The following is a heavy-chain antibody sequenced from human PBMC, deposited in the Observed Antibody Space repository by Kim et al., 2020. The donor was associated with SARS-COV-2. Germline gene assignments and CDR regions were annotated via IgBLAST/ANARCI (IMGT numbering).Heavy chain of an antibody. V-gene: IGHV4-61*01. Sequence: SETLSLTCTVSGGSVSNVNYYWSWIRQPPGKRLEWIGYTQHSGSTKYNPSLKSRVTIAVDTSKNQFSLKLSSVAAADTAVYYCARVAGYMYGNAEDWFDPWGQGTLVTVSS. J-gene: IGHJ5*02. CDR1: GGSVSNVNYY. D-gene: IGHD5-12*01. CDR3: ARVAGYMYGNAEDWFDP. CDR2: TQHSGST.